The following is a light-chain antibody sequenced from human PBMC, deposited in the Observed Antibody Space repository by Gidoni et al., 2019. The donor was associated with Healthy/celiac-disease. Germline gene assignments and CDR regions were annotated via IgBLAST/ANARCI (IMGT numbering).Light chain of an antibody. CDR1: QSISSY. Sequence: DIQMTQSPSSLSASVGDRVTITFRASQSISSYLNWYKQKPGKAPKPLIYAASSLQSGVPSRFSGSGSGTDFTLTISSLQPEDFATYYCQQSYSTPLTFGGGTKVEIK. CDR2: AAS. CDR3: QQSYSTPLT. V-gene: IGKV1-39*01. J-gene: IGKJ4*01.